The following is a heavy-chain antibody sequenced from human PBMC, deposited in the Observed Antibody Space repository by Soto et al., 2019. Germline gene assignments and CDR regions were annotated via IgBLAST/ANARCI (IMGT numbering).Heavy chain of an antibody. CDR3: ASGGITPV. CDR2: ISYDGSNK. J-gene: IGHJ4*02. D-gene: IGHD3-10*01. V-gene: IGHV3-30-3*01. Sequence: PGGSLRLSCAASGFTFSSYAMHWVRQAPGKGLEWVAVISYDGSNKYYADSVKGRFTISRDNSKNTLYLQMNSLRAEDTAVYYCASGGITPVWGQGTLVTVSS. CDR1: GFTFSSYA.